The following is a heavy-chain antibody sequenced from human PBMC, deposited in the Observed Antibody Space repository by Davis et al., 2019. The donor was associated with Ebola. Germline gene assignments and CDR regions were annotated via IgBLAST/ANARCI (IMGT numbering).Heavy chain of an antibody. Sequence: PGGSLRLSCAASGFTVTSNYMSWVHQAPGKGLEWVSAIIGSGGSTYYADSVKGRFTISRDNSKNTLYLQMNSLRAEDTAVYYCAKVLILAFDIWGQGTTVTVSS. CDR1: GFTVTSNY. D-gene: IGHD2-21*01. V-gene: IGHV3-23*01. CDR2: IIGSGGST. CDR3: AKVLILAFDI. J-gene: IGHJ3*02.